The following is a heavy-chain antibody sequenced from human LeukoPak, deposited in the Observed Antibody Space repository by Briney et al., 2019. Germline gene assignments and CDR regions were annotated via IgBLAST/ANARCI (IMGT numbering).Heavy chain of an antibody. Sequence: SVKVSCKASGGTFSSYAISWVRQAPGQGLGGMGRMIPIFGIANYAQKLQGRVTITADKSTSTAYMELSSLRSEDTAVYYCARGYCSGGSCPYYYYYGMDVWGQGTTVTVSS. D-gene: IGHD2-15*01. V-gene: IGHV1-69*04. CDR2: MIPIFGIA. J-gene: IGHJ6*02. CDR1: GGTFSSYA. CDR3: ARGYCSGGSCPYYYYYGMDV.